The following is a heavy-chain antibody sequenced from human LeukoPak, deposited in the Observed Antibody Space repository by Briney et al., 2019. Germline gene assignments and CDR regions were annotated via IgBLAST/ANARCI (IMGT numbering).Heavy chain of an antibody. CDR3: ARALGDI. CDR1: GFTFSTYW. J-gene: IGHJ4*02. Sequence: GGSLRLPCAASGFTFSTYWMHWVRQAPGKGLVWVSRINGDGSSTSYGDSVKGRFTISRDNAKNTLYLQMNGLRVEDTAVYYCARALGDIRGQGTLVTVSS. V-gene: IGHV3-74*01. CDR2: INGDGSST.